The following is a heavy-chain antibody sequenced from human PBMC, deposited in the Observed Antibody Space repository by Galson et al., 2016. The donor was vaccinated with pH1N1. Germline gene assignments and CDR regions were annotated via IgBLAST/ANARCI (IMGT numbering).Heavy chain of an antibody. D-gene: IGHD4-23*01. CDR1: GFTFSNWH. Sequence: RLSCAASGFTFSNWHMDWVRQAPGEGLEWISFITYTSGTTYYADSVKGRFIVSRDNARNSLYLEMNSLRVEDTAVDYCARPGNYDGDRRGAFDLWGQGTMVTV. CDR2: ITYTSGTT. J-gene: IGHJ3*01. V-gene: IGHV3-48*04. CDR3: ARPGNYDGDRRGAFDL.